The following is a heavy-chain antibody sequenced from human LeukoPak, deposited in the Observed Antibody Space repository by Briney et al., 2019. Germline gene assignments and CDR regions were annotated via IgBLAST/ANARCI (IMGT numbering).Heavy chain of an antibody. CDR3: ARADCSSSTCYLRRSWFDP. CDR1: GFSFNYYD. CDR2: ISPKSDFI. D-gene: IGHD2-2*01. Sequence: GGSLKLSCAGSGFSFNYYDMNWVRQALGKGLEWVSSISPKSDFIYYSDSVRGRFPISRDNAENSLYLQMNSLRAEDTAVYYCARADCSSSTCYLRRSWFDPWGQGTLVTVSS. J-gene: IGHJ5*02. V-gene: IGHV3-21*01.